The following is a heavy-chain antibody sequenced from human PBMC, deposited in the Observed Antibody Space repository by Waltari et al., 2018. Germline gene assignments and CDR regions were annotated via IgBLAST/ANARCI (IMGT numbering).Heavy chain of an antibody. CDR2: IDQTGRIT. Sequence: EVQLVESGGALVQPGGSLRLSCGASGFIFSRHAMGWARQASGKGLERVTTIDQTGRITYYADSVKGRFTVSRDNSRNTLSLQMDSLRVEDTAVYHCTKRYCDDDRCYGLDYWGQGTLVTVSS. V-gene: IGHV3-23*05. CDR1: GFIFSRHA. J-gene: IGHJ4*02. CDR3: TKRYCDDDRCYGLDY. D-gene: IGHD2-21*01.